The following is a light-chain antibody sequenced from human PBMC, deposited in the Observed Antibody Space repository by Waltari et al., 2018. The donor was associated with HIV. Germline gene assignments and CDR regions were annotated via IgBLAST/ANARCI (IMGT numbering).Light chain of an antibody. V-gene: IGKV3-11*01. CDR2: DAS. CDR1: QNIGNY. CDR3: QQRSNWPPVT. Sequence: EVVLTQSPSTLSLSQGGRATLSCRASQNIGNYLAWYQQKPGQAPRLLIYDASNRASGIPGRFSGRGSGTDFTLTISSLEPEDVAVYYCQQRSNWPPVTFGQGTRLEI. J-gene: IGKJ5*01.